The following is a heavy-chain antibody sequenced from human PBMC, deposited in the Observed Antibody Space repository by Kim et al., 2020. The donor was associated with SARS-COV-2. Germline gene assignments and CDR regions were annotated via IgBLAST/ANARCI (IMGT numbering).Heavy chain of an antibody. V-gene: IGHV3-30*04. CDR1: GFTFSSYA. Sequence: GGSLILSCAASGFTFSSYAMHWVRQAPGKGLEWVAVISYDGSNKYYADSVKGRFTISRDNSKNTLYLQMNSLRAEDTAVYYCAREISPITGMVNGMDVWG. CDR3: AREISPITGMVNGMDV. CDR2: ISYDGSNK. D-gene: IGHD1-20*01. J-gene: IGHJ6*01.